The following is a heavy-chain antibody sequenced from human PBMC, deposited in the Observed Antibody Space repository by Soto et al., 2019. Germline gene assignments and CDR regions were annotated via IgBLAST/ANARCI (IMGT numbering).Heavy chain of an antibody. Sequence: QITLKESGPTLVKPTQTLTLTCTLSGFSLSTTTVGVGWIRQPPGKALDWLALIYWDDDRRYIPSLKNRLTITKDTTRGQVVLTMTNMDHVDTATYSCAQITPFDFKGYYFDYWGPGILVTVSS. CDR2: IYWDDDR. V-gene: IGHV2-5*02. D-gene: IGHD3-16*01. CDR1: GFSLSTTTVG. J-gene: IGHJ4*02. CDR3: AQITPFDFKGYYFDY.